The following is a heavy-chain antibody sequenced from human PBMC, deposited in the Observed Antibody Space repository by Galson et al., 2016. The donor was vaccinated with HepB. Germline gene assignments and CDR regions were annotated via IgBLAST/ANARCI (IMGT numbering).Heavy chain of an antibody. D-gene: IGHD6-19*01. CDR1: GFTFSGDA. V-gene: IGHV3-23*01. CDR2: ISASGAGT. Sequence: SLRLSCAASGFTFSGDAMSWVRQAPEKGLEWVSGISASGAGTYYAGSVKGRFTISRDNFKNTLYLQMNSLRAEDTAVYYCAKEISVAGVNGLPSDYWGQGTLVTVSS. J-gene: IGHJ4*02. CDR3: AKEISVAGVNGLPSDY.